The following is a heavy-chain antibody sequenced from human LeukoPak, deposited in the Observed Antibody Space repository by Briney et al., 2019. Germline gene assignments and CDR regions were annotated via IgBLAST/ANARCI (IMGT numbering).Heavy chain of an antibody. V-gene: IGHV1-69*05. CDR3: ARGDGYGDYAGAFDI. J-gene: IGHJ3*02. Sequence: SVKVSCKASGGTFSSYAISWVRQAPGQGLEWMGRIIPIFGTANYAQKFQGRVTITTDESTSTAYMELSSLRSEDTAVYFRARGDGYGDYAGAFDIWGQGTMVTVSS. CDR2: IIPIFGTA. CDR1: GGTFSSYA. D-gene: IGHD4-17*01.